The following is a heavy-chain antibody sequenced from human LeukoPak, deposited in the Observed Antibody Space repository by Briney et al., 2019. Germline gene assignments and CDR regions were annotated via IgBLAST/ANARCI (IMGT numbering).Heavy chain of an antibody. J-gene: IGHJ4*02. CDR3: ANHFACGSTSCPPFDS. Sequence: GGSLRLSCAASGFTFSSNAMSWVRQAPGKGLEWVSSISDNSYYTYYSDSVEGRFTISRDNAKNSLYLQMNSLRVEDTAVYYCANHFACGSTSCPPFDSWGQGTLVTVSS. D-gene: IGHD2-2*01. CDR2: ISDNSYYT. CDR1: GFTFSSNA. V-gene: IGHV3-21*01.